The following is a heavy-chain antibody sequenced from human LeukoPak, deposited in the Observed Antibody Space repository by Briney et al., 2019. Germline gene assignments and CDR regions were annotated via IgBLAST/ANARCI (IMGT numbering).Heavy chain of an antibody. CDR3: ARLGNSITIFGVVPLLDFRFDP. Sequence: ASVKVSCKASGYTFTSYGISWVRQAPGQGLEWMGWISAYNGNTNYAQKLQGRVTMTTDTSTSTAYMELRSLRSDDTAVYYCARLGNSITIFGVVPLLDFRFDPWGQGTLVTVSS. V-gene: IGHV1-18*01. D-gene: IGHD3-3*01. CDR1: GYTFTSYG. CDR2: ISAYNGNT. J-gene: IGHJ5*02.